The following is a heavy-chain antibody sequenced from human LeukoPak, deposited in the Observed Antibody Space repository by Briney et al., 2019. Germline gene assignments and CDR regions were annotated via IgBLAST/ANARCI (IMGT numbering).Heavy chain of an antibody. D-gene: IGHD5-24*01. V-gene: IGHV1-46*01. CDR3: ARDNSVRDEAWWFNT. CDR1: GYTFTSNY. CDR2: ISPSGGST. J-gene: IGHJ5*02. Sequence: GASVKVSCKASGYTFTSNYMHWVRQAPGQGPEWMGVISPSGGSTTYAQKFQGRVTLTRDMSTSTDYLELSSLRSEDTAVYYCARDNSVRDEAWWFNTWGQGTLVTVSS.